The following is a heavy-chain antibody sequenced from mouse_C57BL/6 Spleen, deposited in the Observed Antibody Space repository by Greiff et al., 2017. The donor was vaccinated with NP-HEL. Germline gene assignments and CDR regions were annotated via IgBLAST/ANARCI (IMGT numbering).Heavy chain of an antibody. Sequence: EVQLQQSGAELVRPGASVKLSCTASGFNIKDYYMHWVKQRPEQGLEWIGRIDPEDGDTEYAPKFQGKATMTADTSSNTAYLQLSSLTSEDTAGYYCYYYGSSYFAYWGQGTLVTVSA. CDR1: GFNIKDYY. J-gene: IGHJ3*01. CDR2: IDPEDGDT. CDR3: YYYGSSYFAY. V-gene: IGHV14-1*01. D-gene: IGHD1-1*01.